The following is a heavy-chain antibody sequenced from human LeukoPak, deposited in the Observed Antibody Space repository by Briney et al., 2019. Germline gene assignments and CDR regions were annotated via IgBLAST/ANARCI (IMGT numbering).Heavy chain of an antibody. CDR3: ARNDFWSHHFDY. V-gene: IGHV4-59*01. CDR2: IYYSGST. Sequence: SETLSLTCTVSSGSISNYYWSWIRQPPGKGLEWIGYIYYSGSTLYNPSLRSRVTMSVDTSKNQFSLKLTSVTAADTAVYYCARNDFWSHHFDYWGQGTLATVSS. D-gene: IGHD3-3*01. CDR1: SGSISNYY. J-gene: IGHJ4*02.